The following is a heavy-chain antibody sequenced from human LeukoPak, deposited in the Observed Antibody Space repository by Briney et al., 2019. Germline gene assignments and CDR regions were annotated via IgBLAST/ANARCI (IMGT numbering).Heavy chain of an antibody. D-gene: IGHD3-10*01. CDR3: ARDSGNFHYDMDV. CDR1: GYTFSTYD. CDR2: KFSHDGST. V-gene: IGHV1-18*01. J-gene: IGHJ6*02. Sequence: GASVKVSCKASGYTFSTYDFSWVRQAPGQGLEWMGVKFSHDGSTSNTQKLQGRITMTRDTSTSTVYMELSSLRSEDTAVYYCARDSGNFHYDMDVWGQGTTVIVSS.